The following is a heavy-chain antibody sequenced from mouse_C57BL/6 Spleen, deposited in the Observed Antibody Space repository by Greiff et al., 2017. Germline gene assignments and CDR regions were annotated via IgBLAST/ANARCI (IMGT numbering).Heavy chain of an antibody. D-gene: IGHD2-4*01. CDR1: GFSLTSYA. V-gene: IGHV2-9-1*01. CDR2: IWTGGGT. CDR3: ASYDNDGYFDV. J-gene: IGHJ1*03. Sequence: QVQLQQSGPGLVAPSQSLSITCTVSGFSLTSYAISWVRQPPGKGLEWLGVIWTGGGTNYNSALKSKLSISKDNSKSQVFLKMNSMQTAATASYYCASYDNDGYFDVWGTGTTVTVSS.